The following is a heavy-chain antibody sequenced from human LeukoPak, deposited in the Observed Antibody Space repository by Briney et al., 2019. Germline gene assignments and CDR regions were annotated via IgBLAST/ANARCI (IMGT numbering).Heavy chain of an antibody. CDR3: ARGTSGSYLDY. J-gene: IGHJ4*02. D-gene: IGHD1-26*01. Sequence: SGPTLVNPTQTLTLTCTFSGFSLSTSGMRVSWIRQPPGKALEWLARIDWDDDKFYSTSLKTRLTISKDTSKNQVVPTMTNMDPVDTATYYCARGTSGSYLDYWGQGTLVTVSS. V-gene: IGHV2-70*04. CDR2: IDWDDDK. CDR1: GFSLSTSGMR.